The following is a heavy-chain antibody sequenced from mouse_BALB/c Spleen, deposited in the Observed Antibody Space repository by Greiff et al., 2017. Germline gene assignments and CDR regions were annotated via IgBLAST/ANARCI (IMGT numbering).Heavy chain of an antibody. Sequence: VKLVESGPGLVAPSQSLSITCTVSGFSLTRYGVHWVRQPPGKGLEWLGVIWAGGSTNYNSALMSRLSISKDNSKSQVFLKMNSLQTDDTAMYYCARDRNLLRGNYFDYWGQGTTLTVSS. D-gene: IGHD1-1*01. CDR2: IWAGGST. CDR3: ARDRNLLRGNYFDY. J-gene: IGHJ2*01. CDR1: GFSLTRYG. V-gene: IGHV2-9*02.